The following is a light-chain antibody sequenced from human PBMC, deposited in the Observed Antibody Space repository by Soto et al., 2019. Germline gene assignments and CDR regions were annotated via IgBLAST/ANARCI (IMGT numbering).Light chain of an antibody. CDR3: QQYGTSEII. Sequence: EIVLTQSPGTLSLSPGERATLSCRSSQSVSSNYLGWYQQKPGQAPRLLIYGASSRATGIPDGFSGSGSGTDFTLTISSLEPEDFAVFFCQQYGTSEIIFGQGTRLEIK. V-gene: IGKV3-20*01. CDR1: QSVSSNY. CDR2: GAS. J-gene: IGKJ5*01.